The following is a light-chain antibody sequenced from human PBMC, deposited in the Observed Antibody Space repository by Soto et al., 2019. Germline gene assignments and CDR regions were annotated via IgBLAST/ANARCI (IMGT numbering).Light chain of an antibody. CDR2: EVS. V-gene: IGLV2-8*01. Sequence: QSVLTQPPSASGSPGQSVTISFTGTSSDVGGYNYVSWYQHHPGKAPKLIIFEVSQRPSGVPDRFSGSKSGNTASLTVSGLQAEDEADYYCNSYAGSNNFYVFGTGTKLTVL. CDR3: NSYAGSNNFYV. J-gene: IGLJ1*01. CDR1: SSDVGGYNY.